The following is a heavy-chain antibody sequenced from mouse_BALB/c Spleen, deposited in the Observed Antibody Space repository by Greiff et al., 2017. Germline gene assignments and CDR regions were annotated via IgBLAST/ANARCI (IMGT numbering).Heavy chain of an antibody. D-gene: IGHD2-2*01. CDR1: GYTFTNYW. V-gene: IGHV1-63*02. J-gene: IGHJ3*01. Sequence: QVQLQQSGAELVRPGTSVKISCKASGYTFTNYWLGWVKQRPGHGLEWIGDIYPGGGYTNYNEKFKGKATLTADTSSSTAYMQLSSLTSEDSAVYFCARGYGYDGVAYWGQGTLVTVSA. CDR2: IYPGGGYT. CDR3: ARGYGYDGVAY.